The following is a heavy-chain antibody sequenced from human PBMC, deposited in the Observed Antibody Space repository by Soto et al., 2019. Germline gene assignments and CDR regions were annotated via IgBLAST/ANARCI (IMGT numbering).Heavy chain of an antibody. Sequence: GGSLRLSCAASGFTVSSNYMSWVRQAPGKGLEWVSVIYSGGSTYYADSVKGRFTISRDNSKNTLYLQMSSLRAEDTAMYYCARDSYGSALDAFDIWGQGTMVTVSS. CDR3: ARDSYGSALDAFDI. V-gene: IGHV3-53*01. CDR1: GFTVSSNY. CDR2: IYSGGST. J-gene: IGHJ3*02. D-gene: IGHD3-10*01.